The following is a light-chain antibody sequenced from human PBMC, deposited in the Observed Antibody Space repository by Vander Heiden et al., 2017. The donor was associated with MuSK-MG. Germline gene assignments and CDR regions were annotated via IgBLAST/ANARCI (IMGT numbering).Light chain of an antibody. CDR2: WAS. J-gene: IGKJ3*01. CDR3: QQDYSTRNT. V-gene: IGKV4-1*01. Sequence: DIVMTQSPDSLAVSLGERATINCKSSQSVLYSSNNKNYLAWYQQKPGQPPKLLIYWASTRESGVPDRFSGSGSGTDFTLTISSLQAEDVAVYYCQQDYSTRNTFGPGTKLDIK. CDR1: QSVLYSSNNKNY.